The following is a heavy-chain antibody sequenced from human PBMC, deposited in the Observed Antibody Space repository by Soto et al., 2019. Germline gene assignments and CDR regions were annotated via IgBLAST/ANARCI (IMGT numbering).Heavy chain of an antibody. CDR2: IYYSGST. CDR3: ARVSYQHYYGMDV. Sequence: SETLSLTCTVSGGSISSGGYYWSWLRQHPGKGLEWIGYIYYSGSTYYNPSLKSRVTISVDTSKNQFSLKLSSVTAADTAVYYCARVSYQHYYGMDVWGQGTTVTVSS. CDR1: GGSISSGGYY. J-gene: IGHJ6*02. D-gene: IGHD2-2*01. V-gene: IGHV4-31*03.